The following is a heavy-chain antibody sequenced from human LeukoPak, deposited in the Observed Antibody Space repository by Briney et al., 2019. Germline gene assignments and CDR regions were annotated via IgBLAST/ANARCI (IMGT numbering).Heavy chain of an antibody. CDR2: ISGSGGST. J-gene: IGHJ4*02. CDR1: GFTFSSYA. Sequence: GGSLRLSYAASGFTFSSYAMSWVRQAPGKGLEWVSAISGSGGSTYYADSVKGRFTISRDNSKNTLYLQMNSLRAEDTAVYYCARGYSYGYNYFDYWGQGTLVTVSS. D-gene: IGHD5-18*01. V-gene: IGHV3-23*01. CDR3: ARGYSYGYNYFDY.